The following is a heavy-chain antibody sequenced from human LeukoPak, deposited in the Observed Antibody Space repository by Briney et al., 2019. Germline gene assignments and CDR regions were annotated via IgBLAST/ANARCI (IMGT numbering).Heavy chain of an antibody. CDR3: AREPDTAMVQPGLDY. D-gene: IGHD5-18*01. Sequence: GGSLRLSCAASGFTFSSYSMNWVRQAPGKGLEWVSYISSSSSTIYYADSVKGRFTISRDNAKNSLYLQMNSLRAEDTAVYYCAREPDTAMVQPGLDYWGQGTLVTVSS. J-gene: IGHJ4*02. V-gene: IGHV3-48*01. CDR2: ISSSSSTI. CDR1: GFTFSSYS.